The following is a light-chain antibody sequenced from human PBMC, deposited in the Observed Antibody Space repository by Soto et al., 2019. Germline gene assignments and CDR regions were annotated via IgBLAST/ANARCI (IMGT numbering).Light chain of an antibody. CDR2: SGS. J-gene: IGKJ2*01. CDR3: MQALKTPYT. V-gene: IGKV2-28*01. Sequence: DIVMTQSPLSLPVTPGEPASISCRSSQSLLHSNGYNYLDWYLQKPGQSPHLLIYSGSNRASGVPDRFSGSGSGTDFTLKISRVEAEDVGVYYCMQALKTPYTFGLGTQLEIK. CDR1: QSLLHSNGYNY.